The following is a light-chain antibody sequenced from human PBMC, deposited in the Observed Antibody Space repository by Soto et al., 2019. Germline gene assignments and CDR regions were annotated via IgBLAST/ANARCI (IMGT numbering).Light chain of an antibody. CDR2: EAS. CDR1: QSISSW. CDR3: QQFNTYPIT. V-gene: IGKV1-5*03. Sequence: DVQMTQSPSTLSASVGDRVTITCRASQSISSWLAWYQQKPGKVPNLLIYEASRLESAVPSRFSGSASGTEFTLTINSLQPDDFAPYYCQQFNTYPITFGQGTRLEI. J-gene: IGKJ5*01.